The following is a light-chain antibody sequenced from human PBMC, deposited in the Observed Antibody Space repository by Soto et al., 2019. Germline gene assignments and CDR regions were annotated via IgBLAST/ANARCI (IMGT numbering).Light chain of an antibody. CDR3: SSYTSTNTLV. V-gene: IGLV2-14*01. CDR1: RSDVGGYNF. CDR2: DVT. J-gene: IGLJ2*01. Sequence: QSALTQPASVSGSPGQSITISCTGTRSDVGGYNFVSWYQQHPGKVPKLLIYDVTHRPSGVSNRFSASKSANTASLTISGLQAEDEADYYCSSYTSTNTLVFGGGTQPTVL.